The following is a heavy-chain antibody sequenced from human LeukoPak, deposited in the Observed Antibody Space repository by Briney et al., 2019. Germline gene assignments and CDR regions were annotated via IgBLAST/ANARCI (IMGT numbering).Heavy chain of an antibody. CDR3: AREFYYRMDV. J-gene: IGHJ6*02. CDR2: ISGSSDSA. CDR1: GFSFSDHS. Sequence: GGSLRLSCAASGFSFSDHSMSWIRQAPGKGLEWVSFISGSSDSANYADSVKGRFTISRDNAKSSLYLQMNSLRAEDTAVYYCAREFYYRMDVWGQGTTVTVSS. V-gene: IGHV3-11*05.